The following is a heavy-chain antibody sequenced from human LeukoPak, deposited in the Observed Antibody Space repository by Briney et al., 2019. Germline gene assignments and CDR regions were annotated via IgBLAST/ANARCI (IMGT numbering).Heavy chain of an antibody. D-gene: IGHD3-22*01. Sequence: GGSLRLSCAASGFTFSSYSMNWVRQAPGKGLEWVSAISGSGGSTYYADSVKGRFTISRDNSKNTLYLQMNSLRAEDTAVYYCAKVPSYYFDSSGYSKFDYWGQGTLVTVSS. CDR2: ISGSGGST. J-gene: IGHJ4*02. CDR3: AKVPSYYFDSSGYSKFDY. CDR1: GFTFSSYS. V-gene: IGHV3-23*01.